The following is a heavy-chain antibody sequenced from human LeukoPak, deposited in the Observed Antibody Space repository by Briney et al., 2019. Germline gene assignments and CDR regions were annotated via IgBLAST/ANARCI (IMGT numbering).Heavy chain of an antibody. CDR3: ARPPPYCGGDCYFILQH. D-gene: IGHD2-21*02. Sequence: GGSLRLSCAASGFTFSSYAMHWVRQAPGEGLEWVAVISYDGSNKYYADSAKGRFTISRDNSKNTLYLQMNSLRAEDTAVYYCARPPPYCGGDCYFILQHWGQGTLVTVSS. J-gene: IGHJ1*01. CDR2: ISYDGSNK. CDR1: GFTFSSYA. V-gene: IGHV3-30-3*01.